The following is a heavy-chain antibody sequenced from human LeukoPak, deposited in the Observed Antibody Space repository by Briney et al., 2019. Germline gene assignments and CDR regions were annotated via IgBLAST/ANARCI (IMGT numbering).Heavy chain of an antibody. CDR3: ARTGYRFGDYYYYGMDV. CDR1: DGSISSYY. V-gene: IGHV4-59*01. Sequence: SETLSLTCTVSDGSISSYYWSWIRQPPGKGLEWIGYIYHSGSTNNNPSLKSRVTISVDTSKNQFSLKLSSVTAADTAVYYCARTGYRFGDYYYYGMDVWGQGTTVTVSS. D-gene: IGHD3-16*01. CDR2: IYHSGST. J-gene: IGHJ6*02.